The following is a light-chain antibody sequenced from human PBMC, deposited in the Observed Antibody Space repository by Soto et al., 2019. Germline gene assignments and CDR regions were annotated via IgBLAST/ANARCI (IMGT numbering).Light chain of an antibody. CDR2: ENN. J-gene: IGLJ1*01. CDR3: AGWDGSLKGFV. CDR1: ASNIGRDP. V-gene: IGLV1-44*01. Sequence: QYVLTQPRSASGAPGQRVTISCSGSASNIGRDPVNWYQQVPGTAPKLLIYENNHRPSGVPDRFSGSKSGTSASLVISGLQSEDEAEYFCAGWDGSLKGFVFGTGTKV.